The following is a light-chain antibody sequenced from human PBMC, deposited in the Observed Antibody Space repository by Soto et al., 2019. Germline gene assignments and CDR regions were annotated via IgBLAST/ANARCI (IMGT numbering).Light chain of an antibody. V-gene: IGLV2-11*01. CDR1: SSDVGDYDY. J-gene: IGLJ1*01. CDR2: DVS. CDR3: CSYAGSYSYV. Sequence: QSALSQPRSVSGSPGQSVTISCTGTSSDVGDYDYVSWYQQHPGEVPKLIIYDVSKWPSGVPDRFSGSKSGNRASLTISGLQAEDEADYYCCSYAGSYSYVFGTGTKLT.